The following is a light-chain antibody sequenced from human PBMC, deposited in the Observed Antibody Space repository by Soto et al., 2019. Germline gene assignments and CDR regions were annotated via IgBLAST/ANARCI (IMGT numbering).Light chain of an antibody. CDR1: QSINTW. Sequence: IQMTQSPSTLSASVGDRITITCRASQSINTWLAWYQQKPGKVPRLLIYKASTLQSGVPSRFSGSGSGTDFTLAISSLQADDFGTYYCQQYNLSSFTFRGGTKVEL. CDR3: QQYNLSSFT. J-gene: IGKJ4*01. V-gene: IGKV1-5*03. CDR2: KAS.